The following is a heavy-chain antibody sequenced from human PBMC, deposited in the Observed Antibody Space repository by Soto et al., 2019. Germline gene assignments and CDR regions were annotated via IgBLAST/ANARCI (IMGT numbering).Heavy chain of an antibody. CDR2: ISYDGSNK. D-gene: IGHD5-12*01. CDR3: AKDADRWLQLFDY. CDR1: GFTFSSYG. J-gene: IGHJ4*02. Sequence: QVQLVESGGGVVQPGRSLRLSCAASGFTFSSYGMHWVRQAPGKGLEWVAVISYDGSNKYYADSVKGRFTISRDNSKNTLYLQMNSLRAEDTAVSYCAKDADRWLQLFDYWGQGTLVTVSS. V-gene: IGHV3-30*18.